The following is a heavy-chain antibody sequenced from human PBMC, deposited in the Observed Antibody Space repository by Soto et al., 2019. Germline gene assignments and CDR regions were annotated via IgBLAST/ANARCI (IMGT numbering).Heavy chain of an antibody. CDR3: TRDHPLGVFDH. CDR1: GFTFGGYA. V-gene: IGHV3-49*04. Sequence: PGGSLRLSCSASGFTFGGYAMSWVRLAPGKGLELVGFIRSKAYGGTTEYAASVKGRFTISRDDSKSIAYLQMNSLKTEDTAVYYCTRDHPLGVFDHWGQGTLVTVSS. J-gene: IGHJ4*02. D-gene: IGHD7-27*01. CDR2: IRSKAYGGTT.